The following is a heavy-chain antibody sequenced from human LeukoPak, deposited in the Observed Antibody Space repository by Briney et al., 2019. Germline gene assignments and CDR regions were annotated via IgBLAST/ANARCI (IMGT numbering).Heavy chain of an antibody. CDR3: ARDSYGSGSYYPLDY. Sequence: SETLSLTCAVSGGSISSGGYSWSWIRQPPGKGLEWIGYIYHSGSTYYNPSLKSRVTISVDRSKNQFSLKLSSVTAADTAVYYCARDSYGSGSYYPLDYWGQGTLVTVSS. CDR1: GGSISSGGYS. V-gene: IGHV4-30-2*01. D-gene: IGHD3-10*01. CDR2: IYHSGST. J-gene: IGHJ4*02.